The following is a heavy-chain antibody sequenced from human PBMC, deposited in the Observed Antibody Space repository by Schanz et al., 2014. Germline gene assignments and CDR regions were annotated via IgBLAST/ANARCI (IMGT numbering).Heavy chain of an antibody. J-gene: IGHJ4*02. D-gene: IGHD6-13*01. CDR1: GGTFSSYT. V-gene: IGHV1-69*02. CDR2: IIPVLNIA. Sequence: QVQLVQSGAEVKKPGSSMKVSCKASGGTFSSYTISWMRQAPGQGLEWMGKIIPVLNIATYAQRFQGRVSITADTSTNTAYMELSSLRSEDTAVYYCASSGAGYSSSWDFDYWGQGTLVTVSS. CDR3: ASSGAGYSSSWDFDY.